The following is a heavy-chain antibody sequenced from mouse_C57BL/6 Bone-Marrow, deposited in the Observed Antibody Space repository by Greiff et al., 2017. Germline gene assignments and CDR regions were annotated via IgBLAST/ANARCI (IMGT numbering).Heavy chain of an antibody. CDR1: GYTFTSYW. D-gene: IGHD1-1*01. CDR3: ARGVYYGSSWYFDV. V-gene: IGHV1-69*01. CDR2: IDPSDSYT. Sequence: QVQLQQPGAELVMPGASVKLSCKASGYTFTSYWMHWVKQRPGQGLEWIGEIDPSDSYTNYNQKFKGKSTLTVDKSSSTAYMQLSSLTSADSAVYYCARGVYYGSSWYFDVWGTGTTVTVSS. J-gene: IGHJ1*03.